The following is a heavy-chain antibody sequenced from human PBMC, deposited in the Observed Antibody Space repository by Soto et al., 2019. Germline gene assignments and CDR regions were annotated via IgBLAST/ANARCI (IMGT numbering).Heavy chain of an antibody. CDR3: ARGPHIVVRYEGFDI. Sequence: GGSLRLSCSASGVIYSSFARHWVRQVPGKGLEWLAVVSHDGTLYPYADSVKGRFTISRDNSKNTLYLQMNSLRAEDTAVYYCARGPHIVVRYEGFDIWGQGPMVTVSS. D-gene: IGHD3-22*01. J-gene: IGHJ3*02. CDR1: GVIYSSFA. V-gene: IGHV3-30*03. CDR2: VSHDGTLY.